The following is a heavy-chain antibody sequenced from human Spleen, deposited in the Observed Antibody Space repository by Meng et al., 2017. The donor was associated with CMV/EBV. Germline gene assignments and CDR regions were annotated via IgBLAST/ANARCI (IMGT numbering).Heavy chain of an antibody. CDR3: ARDVSTNDY. Sequence: TVPCKGSGYTFPNFEISWVRQAPGQGLEWMGWMNPHRGNAGHAQKFQGRITLTRNNSINTAYMRLSSLTSEDTAVYYCARDVSTNDYWGQGTLVTVSS. CDR2: MNPHRGNA. J-gene: IGHJ4*02. D-gene: IGHD5/OR15-5a*01. V-gene: IGHV1-8*01. CDR1: GYTFPNFE.